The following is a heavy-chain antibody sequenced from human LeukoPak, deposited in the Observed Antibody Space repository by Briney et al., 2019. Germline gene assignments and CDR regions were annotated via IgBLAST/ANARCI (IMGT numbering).Heavy chain of an antibody. CDR2: IIPIFGTA. CDR3: ARAFFTYYYGSGSPWYYFDY. CDR1: GGTFSSYA. J-gene: IGHJ4*02. Sequence: SVKVSCKASGGTFSSYAISWVRQAPGQGLEWMGGIIPIFGTANYAQKFQGRVTITADESTSTAYMELSSLRSEDTAVYYCARAFFTYYYGSGSPWYYFDYWGQGTLVTVSS. V-gene: IGHV1-69*13. D-gene: IGHD3-10*01.